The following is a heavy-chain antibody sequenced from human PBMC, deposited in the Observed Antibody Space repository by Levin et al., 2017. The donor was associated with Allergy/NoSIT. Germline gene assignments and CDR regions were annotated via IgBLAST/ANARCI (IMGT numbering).Heavy chain of an antibody. CDR2: ISAYNGNT. CDR1: GYTFTSYG. V-gene: IGHV1-18*01. J-gene: IGHJ3*02. CDR3: ARDLSMTTVTGAFDI. D-gene: IGHD4-11*01. Sequence: AASVKVSCKASGYTFTSYGISWVRQAPGQGLEWMGWISAYNGNTNYAQKLQGRVTMTTDTSTSTAYMELRSLRSDDTAVYYCARDLSMTTVTGAFDIWGQGTMVTVSS.